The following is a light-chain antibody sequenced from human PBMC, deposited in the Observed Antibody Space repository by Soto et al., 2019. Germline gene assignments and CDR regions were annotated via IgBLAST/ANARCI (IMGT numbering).Light chain of an antibody. Sequence: QSALTQPASVSGSPGQSITISCTGTSSDVGGYNYVSWYQQYPGKAPKLMIYDNHNRPSGIPDRFSGSKSGTSATLGITGLQQGDEADYYCGTWDTSLSACVFGSGTKLTVL. V-gene: IGLV2-14*01. J-gene: IGLJ1*01. CDR3: GTWDTSLSACV. CDR2: DNH. CDR1: SSDVGGYNY.